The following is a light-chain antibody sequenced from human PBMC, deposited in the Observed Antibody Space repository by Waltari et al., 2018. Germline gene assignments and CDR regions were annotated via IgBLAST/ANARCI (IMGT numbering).Light chain of an antibody. Sequence: SYVLTQPPSVSVAPGQTARITCGGNNIGGKSVHWYQLKPGQAPELVVYDDTARPSGLPERFSGSNSGNTATLTISRVEAGDEADYYCQVWISGTDHPFGGGTKLTVL. CDR3: QVWISGTDHP. CDR1: NIGGKS. CDR2: DDT. J-gene: IGLJ2*01. V-gene: IGLV3-21*02.